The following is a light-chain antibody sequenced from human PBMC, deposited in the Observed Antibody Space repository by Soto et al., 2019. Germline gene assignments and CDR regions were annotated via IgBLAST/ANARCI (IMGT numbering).Light chain of an antibody. CDR2: EVS. CDR3: FSFTTDWTHV. V-gene: IGLV2-14*01. Sequence: QSVLTRPASVSGSPGQSITISCTGSSSDIGAYNYVSWFQQYPGKAPKLIISEVSNRPSGVSNRFSGSKSGTAASLTIPGLQTEDEADYFCFSFTTDWTHVFGTGTKVTVL. J-gene: IGLJ1*01. CDR1: SSDIGAYNY.